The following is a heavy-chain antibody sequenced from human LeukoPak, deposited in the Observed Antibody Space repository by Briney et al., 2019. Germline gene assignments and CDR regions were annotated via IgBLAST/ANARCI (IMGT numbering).Heavy chain of an antibody. CDR3: AKEVVGYCNSTSCLNWFDP. Sequence: PGGSLRLSCAASGFTFSSYAMSWVRQAPGKGLEWVSAISGSGGSTYYADSVKGRFTISRDNSKNTLYLQMNSLRAEDTAVYYCAKEVVGYCNSTSCLNWFDPWGQGTLVTVSS. J-gene: IGHJ5*02. D-gene: IGHD2-2*01. CDR1: GFTFSSYA. CDR2: ISGSGGST. V-gene: IGHV3-23*01.